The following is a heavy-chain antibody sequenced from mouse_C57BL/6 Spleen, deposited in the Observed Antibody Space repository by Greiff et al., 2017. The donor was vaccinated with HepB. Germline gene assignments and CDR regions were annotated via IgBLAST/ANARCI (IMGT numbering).Heavy chain of an antibody. CDR1: GYTFTDYY. V-gene: IGHV1-26*01. J-gene: IGHJ2*01. CDR3: ARWGYDYDRGYFDY. Sequence: EVQLQQSGPELVKPGASVKISCKASGYTFTDYYMNWVKQSHGKSLEWIGDINPNNGGTSYNQKFKGKATLTVDKSSSTAYMELRSLTSEDSAVYYCARWGYDYDRGYFDYWGQGTTLTVSS. D-gene: IGHD2-4*01. CDR2: INPNNGGT.